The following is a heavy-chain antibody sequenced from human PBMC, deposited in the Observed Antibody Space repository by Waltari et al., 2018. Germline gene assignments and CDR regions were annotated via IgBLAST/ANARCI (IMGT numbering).Heavy chain of an antibody. V-gene: IGHV4-38-2*01. CDR1: GYSISSGYY. D-gene: IGHD6-13*01. J-gene: IGHJ6*02. Sequence: QVQLQESGPGLVKPSETLSLTCAVSGYSISSGYYWGWIRQPPGKGLEWIGSIYHSGSTSYTPSLKSRVTISVDTSKNQFSLKLSSVTAADTAVYYCARSSSEMDYYYGMDVWGQGTTVTVSS. CDR2: IYHSGST. CDR3: ARSSSEMDYYYGMDV.